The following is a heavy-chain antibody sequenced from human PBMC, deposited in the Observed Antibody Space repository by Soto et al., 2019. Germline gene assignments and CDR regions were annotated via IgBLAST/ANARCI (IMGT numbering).Heavy chain of an antibody. V-gene: IGHV1-18*01. J-gene: IGHJ6*02. CDR1: GYTFTSYC. CDR2: ISAYNGNT. D-gene: IGHD3-3*01. Sequence: ASVKVSCKASGYTFTSYCISWVRQAPGQGLEWMGWISAYNGNTNYAQKLQGRVTMTTDTSTSTAYMELRSLRSDDTAVYYCARDGVXIFGVVNRPYYYYGMDVWGQGTTVTVSS. CDR3: ARDGVXIFGVVNRPYYYYGMDV.